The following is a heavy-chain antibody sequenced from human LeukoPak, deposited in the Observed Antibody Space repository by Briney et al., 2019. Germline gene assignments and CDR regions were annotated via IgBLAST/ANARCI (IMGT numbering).Heavy chain of an antibody. J-gene: IGHJ4*02. CDR2: TYYTGTT. D-gene: IGHD3-10*01. Sequence: SETLSLTCTVSGGSISRSGYYWCWIRQPPGKGLEWIGSTYYTGTTFYNLSLKSRVTVSVDTSKNQFSLRLSSVNAADTAVYYCARAGRGSGSYYTFFDYWGQGTLVTVSS. CDR1: GGSISRSGYY. CDR3: ARAGRGSGSYYTFFDY. V-gene: IGHV4-39*07.